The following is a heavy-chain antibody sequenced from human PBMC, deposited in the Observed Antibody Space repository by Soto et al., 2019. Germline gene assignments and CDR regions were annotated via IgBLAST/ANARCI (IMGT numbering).Heavy chain of an antibody. CDR2: INPNSGGT. Sequence: QVQLVQSGAEVKKPGASVKVSCKASGYTFTGYYMHWVRQAPGQGLEWMGWINPNSGGTNYAQKFQGWVTTTTDTSISTADMELSRLRSDDTAVYYCASQRLGYYYMDVWGKGTTVTVSS. V-gene: IGHV1-2*04. CDR3: ASQRLGYYYMDV. CDR1: GYTFTGYY. J-gene: IGHJ6*03.